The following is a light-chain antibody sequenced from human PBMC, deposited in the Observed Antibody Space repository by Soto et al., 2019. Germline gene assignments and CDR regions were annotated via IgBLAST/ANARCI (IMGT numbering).Light chain of an antibody. CDR3: QQLNSYPIN. CDR1: QGISSY. Sequence: DIQLTQSPSFLSASVGDRVTITCRASQGISSYLAWYQQKPGKAPKLLIYAASTLQSGVPSRFSGSGSGTEFTLTISSMPTEDLQTYYCQQLNSYPINCGQGTRLEIK. J-gene: IGKJ5*01. V-gene: IGKV1-9*01. CDR2: AAS.